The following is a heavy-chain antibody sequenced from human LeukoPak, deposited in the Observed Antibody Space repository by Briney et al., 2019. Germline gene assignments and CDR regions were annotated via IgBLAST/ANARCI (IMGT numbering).Heavy chain of an antibody. J-gene: IGHJ4*02. CDR2: IYHSGST. CDR1: GYSISSGYY. CDR3: ARKEGYFDY. Sequence: KPSETLSLTCTVSGYSISSGYYWGWIRQPPGEGLEWIGSIYHSGSTYYNPSLKSRVTISVDTTKNHFSLKLSSVTAADTAVYYCARKEGYFDYWGQGTLVTVSS. V-gene: IGHV4-38-2*02.